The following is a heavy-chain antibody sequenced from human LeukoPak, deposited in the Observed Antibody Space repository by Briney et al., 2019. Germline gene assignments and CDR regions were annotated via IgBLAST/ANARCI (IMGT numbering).Heavy chain of an antibody. V-gene: IGHV1-8*02. Sequence: ASVTVSCKASGYIFSSYGISWVRQAPGQGLEWMGWMNPNSGNTAYAQEFQGSVTMTRNTSISTAYMELSSLRSEDTAVYYCARGLYIVRSAGSALYGYWGQGTLVTVSS. CDR1: GYIFSSYG. J-gene: IGHJ4*02. D-gene: IGHD2-8*01. CDR2: MNPNSGNT. CDR3: ARGLYIVRSAGSALYGY.